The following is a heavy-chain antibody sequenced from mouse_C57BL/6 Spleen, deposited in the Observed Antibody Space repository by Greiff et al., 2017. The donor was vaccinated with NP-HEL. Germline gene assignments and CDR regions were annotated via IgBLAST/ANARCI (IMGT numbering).Heavy chain of an antibody. V-gene: IGHV5-9*01. CDR2: ISGGGGNT. CDR1: GFTFSSYT. D-gene: IGHD4-1*01. CDR3: ARLGGEYAMDY. Sequence: DVMLVESGGGLVKPGGSLKLSCAASGFTFSSYTMSWVRQTPEKRLEWVATISGGGGNTYYPDSVKGRFTISRDNAKNTLYLQMSSRRSEDTALYYGARLGGEYAMDYWGQGTSVTVSS. J-gene: IGHJ4*01.